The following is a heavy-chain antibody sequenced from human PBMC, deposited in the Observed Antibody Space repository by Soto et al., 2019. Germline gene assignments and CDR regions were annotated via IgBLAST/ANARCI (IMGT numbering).Heavy chain of an antibody. CDR2: ISSSGSTI. CDR3: AREAQTYYFDY. CDR1: GFTFSDYY. J-gene: IGHJ4*02. V-gene: IGHV3-11*01. Sequence: GGSLRLSCAASGFTFSDYYMSWIRQAPGKGLEWVSYISSSGSTIYYADSVKGRFTISRDNAKISLYLQMNSLRAEDTAVYYCAREAQTYYFDYWGQGTLVTVSS.